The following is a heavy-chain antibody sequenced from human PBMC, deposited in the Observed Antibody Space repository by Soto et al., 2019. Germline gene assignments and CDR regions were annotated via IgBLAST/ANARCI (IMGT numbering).Heavy chain of an antibody. D-gene: IGHD6-13*01. CDR1: GFIFRDYA. Sequence: EVQLLESGGGLVQPGGSLRLSCVASGFIFRDYAMSWVRQAPGKGLEWVAAILGNGGDTGYADSVKGLFTISRDNSQNTLYLRLNSLRDEDTAVYYCARPSMLASGTYWGQGTLVTVSS. V-gene: IGHV3-23*01. CDR3: ARPSMLASGTY. J-gene: IGHJ4*02. CDR2: ILGNGGDT.